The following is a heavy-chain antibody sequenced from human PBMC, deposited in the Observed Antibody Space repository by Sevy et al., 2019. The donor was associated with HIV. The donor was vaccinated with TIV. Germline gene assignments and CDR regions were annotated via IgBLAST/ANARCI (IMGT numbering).Heavy chain of an antibody. J-gene: IGHJ4*02. D-gene: IGHD3-22*01. CDR2: IWYDGSNK. CDR3: ARDGDYYDSSGYYYAFDY. Sequence: GGSLRLSCAASGFTFSSYGMHWVRQAPGKGLEWVAVIWYDGSNKYYAYSVKGRFTISRDNSKNTLYLQMNSLRAEDTAVYYCARDGDYYDSSGYYYAFDYWGQGTLVTVSS. CDR1: GFTFSSYG. V-gene: IGHV3-33*01.